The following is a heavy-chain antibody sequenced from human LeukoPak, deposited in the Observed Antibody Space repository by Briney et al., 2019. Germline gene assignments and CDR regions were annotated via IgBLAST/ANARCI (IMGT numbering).Heavy chain of an antibody. CDR3: AKPQWLSGDYFDY. Sequence: GRSLRLSCAASGFTFRSYGMQWVRQAPGKGLEWVAVISYDGSNKYYADSVKGRFTISRDNSKNTLYLQMNSLRAEDTAVYYCAKPQWLSGDYFDYWGQGTLVTVSS. CDR2: ISYDGSNK. CDR1: GFTFRSYG. J-gene: IGHJ4*02. D-gene: IGHD5-24*01. V-gene: IGHV3-30-3*02.